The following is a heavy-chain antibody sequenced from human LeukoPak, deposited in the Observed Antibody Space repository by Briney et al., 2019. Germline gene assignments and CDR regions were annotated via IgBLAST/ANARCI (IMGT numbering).Heavy chain of an antibody. V-gene: IGHV3-23*01. CDR2: ISGSGGST. CDR1: GFTFSSYA. Sequence: GGSLRLSCAASGFTFSSYAMSWVRQAPGKGLEWVSAISGSGGSTYYADSVKGRFTTSRDNSKNTLYLQMNSLRAEDTAVYYCAKDVYSSSWYPPRHFDYWGQGTLVTVSS. J-gene: IGHJ4*02. D-gene: IGHD6-13*01. CDR3: AKDVYSSSWYPPRHFDY.